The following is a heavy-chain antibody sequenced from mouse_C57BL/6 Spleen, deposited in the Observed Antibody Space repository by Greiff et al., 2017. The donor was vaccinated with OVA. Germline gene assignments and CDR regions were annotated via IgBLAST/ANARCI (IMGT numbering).Heavy chain of an antibody. Sequence: QVQLQQPGAELVMPGASVKLSCKASGYTFTSYWMHWVKQRPGQGLEWIGEIDPYDSYTNYNQKFKGKSTLTVDKSSSTAYMQLSSLTSEDSAVYYCARKDYSSGYDYYAMDYWGQGTSVTVSS. CDR2: IDPYDSYT. V-gene: IGHV1-69*01. D-gene: IGHD3-2*02. CDR3: ARKDYSSGYDYYAMDY. CDR1: GYTFTSYW. J-gene: IGHJ4*01.